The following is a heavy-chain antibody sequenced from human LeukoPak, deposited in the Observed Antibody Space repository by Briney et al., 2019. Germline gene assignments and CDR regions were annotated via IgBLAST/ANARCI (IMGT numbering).Heavy chain of an antibody. J-gene: IGHJ6*02. V-gene: IGHV6-1*01. CDR3: ARGAGRSGYYYYGMDV. CDR2: TYYRSKWYN. D-gene: IGHD6-19*01. CDR1: GDSVSSNSAA. Sequence: SQTLSLTCAISGDSVSSNSAAWNWIRQSPSRGFEWLGRTYYRSKWYNDYAVSVKSRITINPDTSKNQFSLQLNSVTPEDTAVYYCARGAGRSGYYYYGMDVWGQGTTVTVSS.